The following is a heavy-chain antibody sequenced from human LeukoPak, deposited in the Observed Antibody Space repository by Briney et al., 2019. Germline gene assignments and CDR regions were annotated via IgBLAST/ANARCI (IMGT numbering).Heavy chain of an antibody. D-gene: IGHD6-13*01. CDR1: GFTFSSYA. CDR3: ARVFGSSSWRGAFDI. V-gene: IGHV3-30-3*01. Sequence: GGSLRLSCAASGFTFSSYAMHWVRQAPGKGLEWVAVISYDGSNKYYAGSVKGRFTISRDNSKNTLYLQMNSLRAEDTAVYYCARVFGSSSWRGAFDIWGQGTMVTVSS. CDR2: ISYDGSNK. J-gene: IGHJ3*02.